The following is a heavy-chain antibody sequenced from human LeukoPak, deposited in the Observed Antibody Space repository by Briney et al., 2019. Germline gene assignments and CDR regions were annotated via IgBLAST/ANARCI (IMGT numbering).Heavy chain of an antibody. V-gene: IGHV4-59*01. J-gene: IGHJ5*02. D-gene: IGHD5-18*01. CDR1: GGSISSYY. Sequence: SGTLSLTRTVSGGSISSYYWSSIRQPPGKGLEWIGYIYYSGSTNHNPSLKSRVTIPVDTSKNQFSLKVSSVTAADTAVYYCARGGYSLPVDWFDPWGQGTLVTVSS. CDR2: IYYSGST. CDR3: ARGGYSLPVDWFDP.